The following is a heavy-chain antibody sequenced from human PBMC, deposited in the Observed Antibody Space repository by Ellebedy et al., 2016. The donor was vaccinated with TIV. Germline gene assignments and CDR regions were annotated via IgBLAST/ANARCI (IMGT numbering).Heavy chain of an antibody. CDR2: ISYSGDLM. Sequence: GESLKISCAASGFSFGIYSMNWFRQAPGKGPEWVSYISYSGDLMYYADSVKGRFTTSRDNAENSLYLQMNSLRAEDTAVYYCARLGVIAAAGASDYWGQGTLVIVSS. V-gene: IGHV3-11*01. CDR3: ARLGVIAAAGASDY. CDR1: GFSFGIYS. J-gene: IGHJ4*02. D-gene: IGHD6-13*01.